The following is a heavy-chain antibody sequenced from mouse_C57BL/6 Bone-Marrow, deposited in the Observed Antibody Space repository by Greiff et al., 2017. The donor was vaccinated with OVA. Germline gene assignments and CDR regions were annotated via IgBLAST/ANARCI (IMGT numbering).Heavy chain of an antibody. CDR3: AISFYAMDY. J-gene: IGHJ4*01. CDR2: IDPSDSYT. CDR1: GYTFTSYW. Sequence: QVQLQQPGAELVMPGASVKLSCKASGYTFTSYWMHWVKQRPGQGLEWIGEIDPSDSYTNYNQKFKGKSTLTVDKSSSTAYMQLSSLTSEDSAVYYCAISFYAMDYWCQGPAVTVSS. V-gene: IGHV1-69*01.